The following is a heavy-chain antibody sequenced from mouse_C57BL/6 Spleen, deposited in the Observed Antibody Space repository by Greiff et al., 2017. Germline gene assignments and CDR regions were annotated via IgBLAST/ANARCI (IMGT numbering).Heavy chain of an antibody. V-gene: IGHV1-76*01. Sequence: QVQLQQSGAELVRPGASVKLSCKASGYTFTDYYINWVKQRPGQGLEWIARIYPGSGNTYYNEKFKGKATLTAEKSSSTAYMQLSSLTSEDSAVYFCAREDYYGSSSDYWGQGTTLTVSS. CDR1: GYTFTDYY. CDR2: IYPGSGNT. CDR3: AREDYYGSSSDY. J-gene: IGHJ2*01. D-gene: IGHD1-1*01.